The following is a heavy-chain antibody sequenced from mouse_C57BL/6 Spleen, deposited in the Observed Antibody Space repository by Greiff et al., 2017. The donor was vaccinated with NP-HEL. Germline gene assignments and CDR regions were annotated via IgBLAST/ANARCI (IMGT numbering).Heavy chain of an antibody. V-gene: IGHV10-1*01. CDR3: VRQTTVLDY. CDR2: IRSKSNNYAT. D-gene: IGHD1-1*01. CDR1: GFSFNTYA. Sequence: EVMLVESGGGLVQPKGSLKLSCAASGFSFNTYAMNWVRQAPGKGLEWVARIRSKSNNYATYYADSVKDRFTISRDDSESMLYLQMNNLKTEDTAMYYCVRQTTVLDYWGQGTTLTVSS. J-gene: IGHJ2*01.